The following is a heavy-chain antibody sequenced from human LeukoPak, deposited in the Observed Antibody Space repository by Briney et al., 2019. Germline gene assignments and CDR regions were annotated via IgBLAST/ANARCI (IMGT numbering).Heavy chain of an antibody. D-gene: IGHD3-22*01. CDR2: ISGSGGST. Sequence: GGSLRLSCAASRFTFSSYAMSWVRQAPGKGLEWVSGISGSGGSTYYADSVKGRFTVSRDNSKNTLYLQVNSLRAEDSAVYYCAKVFPYYDSSGRYFDYWGQGTLVTVSS. J-gene: IGHJ4*02. CDR3: AKVFPYYDSSGRYFDY. CDR1: RFTFSSYA. V-gene: IGHV3-23*01.